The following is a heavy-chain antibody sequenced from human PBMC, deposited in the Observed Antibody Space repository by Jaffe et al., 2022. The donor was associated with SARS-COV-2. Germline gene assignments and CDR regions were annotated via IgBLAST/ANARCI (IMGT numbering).Heavy chain of an antibody. Sequence: QVQLVESGGGVVQPGRSLRLSCAASGFTFSSYAMHWVRQAPGKGLEWVAVISYDGSNKYYADSVKGRFTISRDNSKNTLYLQMNSLRAEDTAVYYCARDGPYGDYALGYWGQGTLVTVSS. D-gene: IGHD4-17*01. CDR1: GFTFSSYA. J-gene: IGHJ4*02. CDR2: ISYDGSNK. CDR3: ARDGPYGDYALGY. V-gene: IGHV3-30-3*01.